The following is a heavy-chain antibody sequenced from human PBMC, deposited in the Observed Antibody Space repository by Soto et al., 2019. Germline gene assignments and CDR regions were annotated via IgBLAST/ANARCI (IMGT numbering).Heavy chain of an antibody. J-gene: IGHJ6*02. CDR1: GFTFSSYA. CDR3: ARKRPLGRTPLYGMDV. Sequence: GGSLRLSCAGSGFTFSSYAMNWVRQVPGKGLEWVASISDSGHNTYYIDSVKGRFTISRDNSKNSLFLQMNTLRSEDTAVYYCARKRPLGRTPLYGMDVWGQGTTVTVSS. V-gene: IGHV3-23*01. D-gene: IGHD2-15*01. CDR2: ISDSGHNT.